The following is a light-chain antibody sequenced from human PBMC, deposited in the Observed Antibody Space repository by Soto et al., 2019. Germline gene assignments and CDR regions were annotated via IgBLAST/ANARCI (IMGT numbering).Light chain of an antibody. CDR1: QSVLYSSNNKNY. V-gene: IGKV4-1*01. CDR3: QQYYSPPYT. Sequence: DIVMTQSPDSLAVSLGERATINCKSSQSVLYSSNNKNYLGWYQQKPGQTPKLLIYWASTRASGVPDRFSGSGSGTDFTLTISSLQAEDLAVYYCQQYYSPPYTFGQGTRLEIK. J-gene: IGKJ2*01. CDR2: WAS.